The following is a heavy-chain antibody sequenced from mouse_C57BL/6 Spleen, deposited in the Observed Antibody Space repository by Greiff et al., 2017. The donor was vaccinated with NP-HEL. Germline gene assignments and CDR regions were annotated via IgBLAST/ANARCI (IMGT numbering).Heavy chain of an antibody. D-gene: IGHD2-3*01. J-gene: IGHJ1*03. CDR3: ARRWLLQYFDV. Sequence: EVMLVESGGGLVKPGGSLKLSCAASGFTFSDYGMHWVRQAPEKGLEWVAYISSGSSTIYYADTVKGRFTISRDNAKNTLFLQMTSLRSEDTAMYYCARRWLLQYFDVWGTGTTVTVSS. CDR1: GFTFSDYG. CDR2: ISSGSSTI. V-gene: IGHV5-17*01.